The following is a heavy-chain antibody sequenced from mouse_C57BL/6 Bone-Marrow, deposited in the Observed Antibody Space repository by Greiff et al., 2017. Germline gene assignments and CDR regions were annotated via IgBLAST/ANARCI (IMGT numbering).Heavy chain of an antibody. J-gene: IGHJ1*03. D-gene: IGHD1-1*01. CDR1: GYTFTSYW. CDR3: ARDYYGSSHWYFDV. V-gene: IGHV1-55*01. CDR2: IFPGSGSP. Sequence: QVQLQQPGAELVKPGASVKMSCKASGYTFTSYWITWVKQRPGQGLEWIGDIFPGSGSPNYNEKFKSKATLTVDTSSSTAYMQLSSLTSEDSAFYYCARDYYGSSHWYFDVWGTGTTVTVSS.